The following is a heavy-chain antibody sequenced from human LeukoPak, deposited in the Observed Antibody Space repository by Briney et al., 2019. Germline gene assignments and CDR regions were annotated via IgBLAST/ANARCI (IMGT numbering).Heavy chain of an antibody. CDR2: IYTSGST. Sequence: SETLSLTCTVSGGSISSYYWSWIRLPAGKGLEWIGRIYTSGSTNYNPSLKSRVTMSVDTSKNQFSLKLSSVTAADTAVYYCAREGGSGWPLAFDIWGQGTMVTVSS. J-gene: IGHJ3*02. CDR3: AREGGSGWPLAFDI. D-gene: IGHD6-19*01. V-gene: IGHV4-4*07. CDR1: GGSISSYY.